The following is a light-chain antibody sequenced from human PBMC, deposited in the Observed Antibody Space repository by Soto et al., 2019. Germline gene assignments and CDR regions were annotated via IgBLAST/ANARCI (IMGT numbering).Light chain of an antibody. CDR1: QSVSSSY. CDR2: GAS. V-gene: IGKV3-20*01. CDR3: QQYGSSPRT. J-gene: IGKJ1*01. Sequence: IVLTGSPCTLSLSPGERATLSCRASQSVSSSYLAWYQQKPGQAPRLLIYGASSRATGIPDRFSGSGSGTDFTLTISRLEPEDFAVYYCQQYGSSPRTFGQGTKVDI.